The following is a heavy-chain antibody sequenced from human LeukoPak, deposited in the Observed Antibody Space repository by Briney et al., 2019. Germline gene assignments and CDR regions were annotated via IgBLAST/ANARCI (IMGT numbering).Heavy chain of an antibody. CDR1: GHTVRSSY. CDR3: AMMFWSALAFDI. CDR2: IYSGGNT. Sequence: GGSLRLSYAASGHTVRSSYMSWVRQAPGKGLEWVSVIYSGGNTYYAESVKGRYIISRDNSKNTLYLQMNSLRPEDTAMYYCAMMFWSALAFDIWGQGTMVTVSS. J-gene: IGHJ3*02. D-gene: IGHD3-10*02. V-gene: IGHV3-66*02.